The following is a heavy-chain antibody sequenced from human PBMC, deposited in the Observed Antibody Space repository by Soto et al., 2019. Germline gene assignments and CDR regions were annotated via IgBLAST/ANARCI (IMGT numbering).Heavy chain of an antibody. CDR1: GGTFSSYA. V-gene: IGHV1-69*13. J-gene: IGHJ6*02. D-gene: IGHD6-6*01. Sequence: SVKVSCKASGGTFSSYAISWVRQAPGQGLEWMGGIIPIFGTANYAQKFQGRVTITADESTSTAYMELSSLRSEDTAVYYCARLVQLYYYYYGMDVWGQGTTVTVSS. CDR2: IIPIFGTA. CDR3: ARLVQLYYYYYGMDV.